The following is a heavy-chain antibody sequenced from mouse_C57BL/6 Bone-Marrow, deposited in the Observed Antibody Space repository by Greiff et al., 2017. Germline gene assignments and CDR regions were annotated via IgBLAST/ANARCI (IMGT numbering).Heavy chain of an antibody. CDR1: YTFSRRVH. CDR3: SEDSAVYYGACGSGGYFDV. V-gene: IGHV1-87*01. Sequence: QVQLQPSGPELARPWASVKISCQAFYTFSRRVHFAIRDTNYWMQWVKQRPGQGLERIGAIYPGNGDTSYNQKFKGKAAFTADTSSSTAYMQLSSLTSEDSAVYYGACGSGGYFDVWGTGTTVTVSS. CDR2: GQGLERIG. D-gene: IGHD1-1*01. J-gene: IGHJ1*03.